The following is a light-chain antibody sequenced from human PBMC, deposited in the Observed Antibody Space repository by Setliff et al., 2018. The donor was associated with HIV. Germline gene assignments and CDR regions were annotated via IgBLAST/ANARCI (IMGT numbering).Light chain of an antibody. CDR2: NND. CDR1: HSNIGSNT. V-gene: IGLV1-44*01. CDR3: AAWDVGLNAFYV. Sequence: VLTQPPSTSGTPGHRVIISCSGSHSNIGSNTVNWFQQLPGTAPKLLIYNNDQRPSGVPDRFSGSKSGTSASLAISGLQSEDEAEYYCAAWDVGLNAFYVFGTGTKV. J-gene: IGLJ1*01.